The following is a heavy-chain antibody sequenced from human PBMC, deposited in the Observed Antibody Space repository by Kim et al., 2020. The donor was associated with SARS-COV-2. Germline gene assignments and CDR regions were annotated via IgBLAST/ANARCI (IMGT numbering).Heavy chain of an antibody. D-gene: IGHD1-26*01. CDR1: GFTFNNAW. CDR3: ATGTSVGG. CDR2: IKSKTDGGTT. Sequence: GGSLRLSCAASGFTFNNAWMSWVRQAPGKGLEWVGRIKSKTDGGTTDYAAPVKGRFTISRDDSKKTVYLQMNSLKSDDTALHYCATGTSVGGWGQGTRVT. V-gene: IGHV3-15*01. J-gene: IGHJ4*02.